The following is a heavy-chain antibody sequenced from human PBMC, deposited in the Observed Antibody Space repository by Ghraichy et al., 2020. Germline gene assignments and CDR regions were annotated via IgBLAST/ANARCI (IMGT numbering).Heavy chain of an antibody. CDR3: ARDLKAVTANYYYGMDV. CDR2: IYYSGST. J-gene: IGHJ6*02. Sequence: SETLSLTCTVSGGSISSSSYYWGWIRQPPGKGLEWIGSIYYSGSTYYNPSLKSRVTISVDTSKNQFSLKLSSVTAADTAVYYCARDLKAVTANYYYGMDVWGQGTTVTVSS. CDR1: GGSISSSSYY. D-gene: IGHD2-21*02. V-gene: IGHV4-39*07.